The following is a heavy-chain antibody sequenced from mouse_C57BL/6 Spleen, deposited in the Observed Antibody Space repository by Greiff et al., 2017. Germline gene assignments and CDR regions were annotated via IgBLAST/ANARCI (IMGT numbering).Heavy chain of an antibody. Sequence: EVKLVESGGGLVKPGGSLKLSCAASGFTFSSYAMSWVRQTPEKRLEWVATISDGGSYTYYPDNVKGRFTISRDNAKNNLYLQMSHLKSEDTAMYYCARDVYDYEGGYFDGWGTGTTVTVSS. V-gene: IGHV5-4*01. CDR2: ISDGGSYT. CDR1: GFTFSSYA. J-gene: IGHJ1*03. D-gene: IGHD2-4*01. CDR3: ARDVYDYEGGYFDG.